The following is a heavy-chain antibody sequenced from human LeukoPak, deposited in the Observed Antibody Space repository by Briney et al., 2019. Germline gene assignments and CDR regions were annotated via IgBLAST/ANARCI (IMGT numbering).Heavy chain of an antibody. CDR3: AGRGPYFDC. V-gene: IGHV3-23*05. Sequence: GGSLRLSCAASGFTFSSYAMSWVRQAPGKGLEWVSVIYSNNSTYYADSVKGRFTISRDNSKNTLYLQMNSLRAEDTAVYYCAGRGPYFDCWGQGTLVTVSS. D-gene: IGHD3-16*01. CDR2: IYSNNST. J-gene: IGHJ4*02. CDR1: GFTFSSYA.